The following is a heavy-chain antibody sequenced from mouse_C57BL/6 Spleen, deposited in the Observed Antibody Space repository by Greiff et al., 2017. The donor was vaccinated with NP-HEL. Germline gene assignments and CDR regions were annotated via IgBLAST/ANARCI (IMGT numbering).Heavy chain of an antibody. J-gene: IGHJ3*01. CDR2: IYPGDGDT. D-gene: IGHD2-2*01. CDR1: GYAFSSYW. V-gene: IGHV1-80*01. CDR3: ATMVTTRGFAY. Sequence: QVQLQQSGAELVKPGASVKISCKASGYAFSSYWMNWVKQRPGQGLEWIGQIYPGDGDTNYNGKFKGKATLTADKSSSTAYMQLSSLTSEDSAVYFCATMVTTRGFAYWGQGTLVTVSA.